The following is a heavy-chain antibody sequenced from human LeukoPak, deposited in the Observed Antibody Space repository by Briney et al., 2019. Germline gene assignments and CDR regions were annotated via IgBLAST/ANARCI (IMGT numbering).Heavy chain of an antibody. D-gene: IGHD2-21*02. J-gene: IGHJ3*02. CDR3: AREVTASSFDI. V-gene: IGHV3-7*01. CDR2: INQDGSQN. Sequence: GSLRLSCAASGFNFSDYWMSWVRQAPGRGLEWVGNINQDGSQNSSVDSVKGRFTISRDNAKNSLYLQMNSLGAEDTALYYCAREVTASSFDILGQGTMVTVSS. CDR1: GFNFSDYW.